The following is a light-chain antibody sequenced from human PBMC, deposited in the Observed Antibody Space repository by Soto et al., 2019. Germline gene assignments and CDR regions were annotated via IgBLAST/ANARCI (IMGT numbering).Light chain of an antibody. Sequence: QSALTQPASVSGSPGQSITISCTGSSSDVGAYTSVSWYQQHPGKAPKLMIYEVSNWPSGVSRRFSGSKSDNTASLTISGLQAEDEAHYYCSSYTSDNRDYVFGTGTKLTVL. J-gene: IGLJ1*01. CDR1: SSDVGAYTS. CDR3: SSYTSDNRDYV. CDR2: EVS. V-gene: IGLV2-14*01.